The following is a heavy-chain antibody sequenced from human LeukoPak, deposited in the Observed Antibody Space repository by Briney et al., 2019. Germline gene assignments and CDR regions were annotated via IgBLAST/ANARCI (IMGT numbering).Heavy chain of an antibody. J-gene: IGHJ4*02. CDR1: GFTFSRYW. Sequence: PGGSLRLSCAAPGFTFSRYWMSWVRQAPGKGLEWVANIKEDGSVKYYVDSLKGRFTISRDNAENSVYLQMNSLRGEDTAVYFCARIGYSSSSMDYWGQGTLVTVSS. D-gene: IGHD6-6*01. CDR3: ARIGYSSSSMDY. V-gene: IGHV3-7*01. CDR2: IKEDGSVK.